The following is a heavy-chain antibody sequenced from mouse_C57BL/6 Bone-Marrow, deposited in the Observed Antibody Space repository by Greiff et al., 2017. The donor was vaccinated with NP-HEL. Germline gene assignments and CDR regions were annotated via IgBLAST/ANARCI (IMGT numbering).Heavy chain of an antibody. D-gene: IGHD1-1*01. V-gene: IGHV1-55*01. CDR3: ARTLLLRYPAWFAY. J-gene: IGHJ3*01. Sequence: QVQLKQPGAELVKPGASVKMSCKASGYTFTSYWITWVKQRPGQGLEWIGDIYPGSGSTNYNEKFKSKATLTVDTSSSTAYMQLSSLTSEDSAVYYCARTLLLRYPAWFAYWGQGTLVTVSA. CDR2: IYPGSGST. CDR1: GYTFTSYW.